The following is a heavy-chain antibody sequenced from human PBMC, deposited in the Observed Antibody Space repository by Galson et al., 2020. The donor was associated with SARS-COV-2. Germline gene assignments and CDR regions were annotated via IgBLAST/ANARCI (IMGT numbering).Heavy chain of an antibody. CDR2: IYNSGTT. D-gene: IGHD5-18*01. V-gene: IGHV4-31*01. CDR1: GASISSGGYY. CDR3: ARGYSYGRYFDY. Sequence: SETLSLTCTVSGASISSGGYYWSWIRQHPGKGLEWIGFIYNSGTTYYNPSLKSLVTISVDTSKNQFSLKLSSVTAADTAVYYCARGYSYGRYFDYWGQGTLVTVSS. J-gene: IGHJ4*02.